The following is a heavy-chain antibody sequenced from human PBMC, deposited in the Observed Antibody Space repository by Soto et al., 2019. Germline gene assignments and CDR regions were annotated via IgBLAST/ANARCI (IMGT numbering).Heavy chain of an antibody. CDR3: VKGVGYCSGGSCFGGYYYYGMDV. CDR1: GFTFSSYA. V-gene: IGHV3-64D*08. Sequence: GGSLRLSCSASGFTFSSYAMHWVRQAPGKGLEYVSAISSNGGSTYYADSVKGRFTISRDNSKNTLYLQMSSLRAEDTAVYYCVKGVGYCSGGSCFGGYYYYGMDVWGQGTTVTVSS. D-gene: IGHD2-15*01. J-gene: IGHJ6*02. CDR2: ISSNGGST.